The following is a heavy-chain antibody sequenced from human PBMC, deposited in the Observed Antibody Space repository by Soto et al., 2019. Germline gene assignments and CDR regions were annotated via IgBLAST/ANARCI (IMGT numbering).Heavy chain of an antibody. Sequence: GGSLRLSCAGSGFTFSAYYMTWMRQAPGKGLEWVSFIGQTGSDIHYAESVEGRFTISRDDAKNSLYLQMNSLRVEDTAVYYFGREMENRLLYGPGGYWGHEPLVTVPS. D-gene: IGHD3-10*01. CDR1: GFTFSAYY. CDR2: IGQTGSDI. J-gene: IGHJ4*01. CDR3: GREMENRLLYGPGGY. V-gene: IGHV3-11*01.